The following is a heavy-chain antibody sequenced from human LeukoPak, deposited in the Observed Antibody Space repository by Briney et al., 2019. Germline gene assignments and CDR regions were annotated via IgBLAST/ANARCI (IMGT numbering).Heavy chain of an antibody. V-gene: IGHV1-2*02. J-gene: IGHJ4*02. CDR1: GYTFTGYY. CDR2: INPKSGYT. D-gene: IGHD2-15*01. Sequence: ASVKVSCKASGYTFTGYYMHWVRQAPGQGLEWMGWINPKSGYTNYAQKFQGRVTITADKSTSTAYMELSSLRSEDTAVYYCAVGYCSGGSCYSRYYFDYWGQGTLVTVSS. CDR3: AVGYCSGGSCYSRYYFDY.